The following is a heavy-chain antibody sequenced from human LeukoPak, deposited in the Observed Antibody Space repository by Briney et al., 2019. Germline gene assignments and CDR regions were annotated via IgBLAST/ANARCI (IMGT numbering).Heavy chain of an antibody. CDR3: AKRGFYSSENSYYFDY. Sequence: GGSLRLSCAASGFTFSSCAMHWVRQAPGKGLEWVAVVSYDGSNKYYADLVKGRFTISRDNSKNTLYLQMNSLRAEDTAVYYCAKRGFYSSENSYYFDYWGQGTLVTVSS. J-gene: IGHJ4*02. CDR1: GFTFSSCA. D-gene: IGHD3-10*01. CDR2: VSYDGSNK. V-gene: IGHV3-30*18.